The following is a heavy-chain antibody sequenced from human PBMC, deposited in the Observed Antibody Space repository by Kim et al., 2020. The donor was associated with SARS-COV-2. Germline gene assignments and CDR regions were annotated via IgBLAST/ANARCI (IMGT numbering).Heavy chain of an antibody. CDR2: IIPILGIA. V-gene: IGHV1-69*04. CDR1: GGTFSSYA. J-gene: IGHJ6*01. Sequence: SVKVSCKASGGTFSSYAISWVRQAPGQGLEWMGRIIPILGIANYAQKFQGRVTITADKSTSTAYMELSSLRSEDTAVYYCAREENIVATIGSSYYYYYG. CDR3: AREENIVATIGSSYYYYYG. D-gene: IGHD5-12*01.